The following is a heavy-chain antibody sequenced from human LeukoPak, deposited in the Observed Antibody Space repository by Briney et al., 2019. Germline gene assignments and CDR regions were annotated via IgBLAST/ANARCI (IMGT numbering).Heavy chain of an antibody. CDR2: INHSGST. J-gene: IGHJ6*03. CDR1: GGSISSSNYY. V-gene: IGHV4-39*07. CDR3: ARVSGSLILTGSLLYYYYYMDV. Sequence: SETLSLTCTVSGGSISSSNYYWGWIRQPPGKGLEWIGEINHSGSTNYNPSLKSRVTISVDTSKNQFSLKLSSVTAADTAVYYCARVSGSLILTGSLLYYYYYMDVWGKGTTVTVSS. D-gene: IGHD3-9*01.